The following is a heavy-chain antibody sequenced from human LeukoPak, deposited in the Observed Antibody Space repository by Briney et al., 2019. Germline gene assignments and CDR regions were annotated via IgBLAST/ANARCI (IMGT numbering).Heavy chain of an antibody. CDR3: ARVYGANPPDA. CDR2: IYYSGKT. J-gene: IGHJ5*02. Sequence: SETLSLTCTVSGGSISSGGYYWSWIRQHPGKGLEWIGCIYYSGKTYDSPSLKSRVTISVDTSKNQFSLKLSSVTAADTAVYYCARVYGANPPDAWGQGTLVTVSS. D-gene: IGHD4-17*01. CDR1: GGSISSGGYY. V-gene: IGHV4-31*03.